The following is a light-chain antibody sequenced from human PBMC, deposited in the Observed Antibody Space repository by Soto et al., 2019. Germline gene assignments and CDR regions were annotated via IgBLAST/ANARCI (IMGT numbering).Light chain of an antibody. J-gene: IGKJ1*01. CDR3: HQRQSWTRT. V-gene: IGKV3-11*01. CDR2: QTF. CDR1: QYIHTR. Sequence: EIVFTQSPATLSSFPGDRATLSCRASQYIHTRLAWYPPRPGQAPRPLIYQTFIREAGIPARFSASGTGTDCTLTISDVQPEDVAVDYCHQRQSWTRTFGQGTKVDIK.